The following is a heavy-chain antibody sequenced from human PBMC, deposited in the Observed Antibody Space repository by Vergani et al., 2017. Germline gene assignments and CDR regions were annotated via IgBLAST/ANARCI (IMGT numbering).Heavy chain of an antibody. Sequence: QVQLVQSGAEVKKPGASVKVSCKASGYTSTSYYMHWVRQAPGQGLEWMGIINPSGGSTSYAQKFQGRVTMTRDTSTSTVYMELSSLTFDDTAVYYRASEGFYDNILGTYRPRSYYGMGVWGQGTKVTVAS. D-gene: IGHD3-16*02. CDR3: ASEGFYDNILGTYRPRSYYGMGV. J-gene: IGHJ6*02. CDR1: GYTSTSYY. V-gene: IGHV1-46*01. CDR2: INPSGGST.